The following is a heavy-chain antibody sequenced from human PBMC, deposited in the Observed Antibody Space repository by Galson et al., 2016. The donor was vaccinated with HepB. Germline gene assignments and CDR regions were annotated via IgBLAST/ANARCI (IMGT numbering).Heavy chain of an antibody. D-gene: IGHD3-22*01. J-gene: IGHJ3*02. CDR1: GGSFSGYY. Sequence: TLSLTCAVYGGSFSGYYWSWIRQPPGKGLEWIGEINHSGSTNYNPSLKSRVTISVDTSKNQFSLKLSSVTAADTAVYYCARVRSYYSDTSGYYKDAFDIWGQGTMVTVSS. CDR2: INHSGST. CDR3: ARVRSYYSDTSGYYKDAFDI. V-gene: IGHV4-34*09.